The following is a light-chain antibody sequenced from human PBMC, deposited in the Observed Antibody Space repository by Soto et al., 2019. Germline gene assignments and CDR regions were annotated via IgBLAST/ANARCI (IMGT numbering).Light chain of an antibody. V-gene: IGKV3-20*01. J-gene: IGKJ5*01. Sequence: EILLTQSPGTLSLSPGERATLSCRASQSVSSNYLAWYQQKPGQAPRFLIYGASTRANGIPDRFSGSGSGTDFTLTISRLEPEDSAVYYCQQYGNSPSITFGQGTRLEMK. CDR3: QQYGNSPSIT. CDR1: QSVSSNY. CDR2: GAS.